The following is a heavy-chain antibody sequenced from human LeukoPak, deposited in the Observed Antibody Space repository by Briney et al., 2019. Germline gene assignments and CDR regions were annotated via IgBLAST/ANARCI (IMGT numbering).Heavy chain of an antibody. CDR3: ARRANTAPPYYFDY. Sequence: SETLSLTCTVSDDSMSSYYWNWIRQPPGKGLEWIGYVYYSRGTNYNPSLKSRVTISLDTSKNQFSLKLSSVTAADTAVYYCARRANTAPPYYFDYWGQGTLVTVSS. V-gene: IGHV4-59*01. CDR1: DDSMSSYY. CDR2: VYYSRGT. D-gene: IGHD5-18*01. J-gene: IGHJ4*02.